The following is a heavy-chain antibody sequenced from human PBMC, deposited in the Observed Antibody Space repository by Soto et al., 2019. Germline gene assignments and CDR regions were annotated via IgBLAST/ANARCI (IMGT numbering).Heavy chain of an antibody. V-gene: IGHV1-69*02. CDR1: GGTFSSYT. CDR2: IIPILGIA. Sequence: QVQLVQSGAEVKKPGSSVKVSCKASGGTFSSYTISWVRQAPGQGLEWMGRIIPILGIANYAQKFQGRVTSTADKSTSTAYMELSSLRSEDTAVYYCARGPSSGWLGDYWGQGTLVTVSS. J-gene: IGHJ4*02. D-gene: IGHD6-19*01. CDR3: ARGPSSGWLGDY.